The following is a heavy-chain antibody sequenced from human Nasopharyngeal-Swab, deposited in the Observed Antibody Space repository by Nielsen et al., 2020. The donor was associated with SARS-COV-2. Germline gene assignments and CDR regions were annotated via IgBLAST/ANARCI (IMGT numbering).Heavy chain of an antibody. D-gene: IGHD6-19*01. CDR2: TKSRAAGGTT. Sequence: GGSLTLSCATSVFTLSKAWMSWVRQASGKGPEWAGRTKSRAAGGTTDYAAPVICRFTVSRDDSESTLYLQMSSLKTEDTAVYYCTTYSSGWLWGKGTTVTVSS. CDR1: VFTLSKAW. V-gene: IGHV3-15*01. J-gene: IGHJ6*04. CDR3: TTYSSGWL.